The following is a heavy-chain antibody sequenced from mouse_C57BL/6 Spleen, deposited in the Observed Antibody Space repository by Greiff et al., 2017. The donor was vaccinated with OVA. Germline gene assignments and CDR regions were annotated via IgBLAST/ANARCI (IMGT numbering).Heavy chain of an antibody. Sequence: QVQLQQSGAELVKPGASVKISCKASGYAFSSYWMNWVKQRPGQGLEWIGQIYPGDGDTNYNGKFKGKATLPAAKSSSTAYMKLSSLTSEDSAVYVCARKGDSSGSCFDYWGQGTTLTVSS. J-gene: IGHJ2*01. CDR1: GYAFSSYW. V-gene: IGHV1-80*01. CDR3: ARKGDSSGSCFDY. CDR2: IYPGDGDT. D-gene: IGHD3-2*02.